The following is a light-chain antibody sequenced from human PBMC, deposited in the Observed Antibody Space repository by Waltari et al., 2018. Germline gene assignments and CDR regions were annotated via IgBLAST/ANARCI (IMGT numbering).Light chain of an antibody. CDR3: QSYDSSLSGVI. Sequence: QSVLTQPPSVSGAPGQRITISCTGPSSNIGAGYDVHWYLHLPGTAPKLLILGNNNRPSGVPDRFSASKSDTSASLAITGLQAEDEADYYCQSYDSSLSGVIFGGGTKLTVL. CDR1: SSNIGAGYD. J-gene: IGLJ2*01. V-gene: IGLV1-40*01. CDR2: GNN.